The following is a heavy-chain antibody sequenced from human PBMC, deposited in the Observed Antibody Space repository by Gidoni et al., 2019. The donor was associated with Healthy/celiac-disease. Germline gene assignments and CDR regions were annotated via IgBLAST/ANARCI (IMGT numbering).Heavy chain of an antibody. CDR1: GFTFSSYG. Sequence: QVQLVESGGGVVQPGRSLRLSCAASGFTFSSYGMHWVRQAPGKGLEWVAVIWYDGSNKYYADSVKGRFTISRDNSKNTLYLQMNSLRAEDTAVYYCAREYSSSWPNDYWGQGTLVTVSS. CDR2: IWYDGSNK. CDR3: AREYSSSWPNDY. V-gene: IGHV3-33*01. D-gene: IGHD6-13*01. J-gene: IGHJ4*02.